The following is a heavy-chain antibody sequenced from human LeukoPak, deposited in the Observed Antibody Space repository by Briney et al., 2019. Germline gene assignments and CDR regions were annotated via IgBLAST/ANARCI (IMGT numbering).Heavy chain of an antibody. J-gene: IGHJ4*02. V-gene: IGHV4-39*01. CDR3: AIDYGDYPDY. D-gene: IGHD4-17*01. CDR2: IYYSGDT. Sequence: PSEALSLTCAVSGAFIDTTSYYCAWLRQPPGKGLEWIGSIYYSGDTHYSPSLKSRLTISADTSKNQFSLKLSSVTAADTAVYYCAIDYGDYPDYWGQGTLVTVSS. CDR1: GAFIDTTSYY.